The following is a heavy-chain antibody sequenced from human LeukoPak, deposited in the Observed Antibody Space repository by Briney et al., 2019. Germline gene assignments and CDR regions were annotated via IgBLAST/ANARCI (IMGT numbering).Heavy chain of an antibody. J-gene: IGHJ4*02. Sequence: PGGSLRLSCAASGITFSDYYMSWIRQAPGKGLEWVSYISSSGSTIYYADSVKGRFTISRDNAKNSLYLQMNSLRAEDTAVYYRARDLGSAGYYLRYYFDYWGQGTLVTVSS. CDR2: ISSSGSTI. D-gene: IGHD3-9*01. V-gene: IGHV3-11*04. CDR1: GITFSDYY. CDR3: ARDLGSAGYYLRYYFDY.